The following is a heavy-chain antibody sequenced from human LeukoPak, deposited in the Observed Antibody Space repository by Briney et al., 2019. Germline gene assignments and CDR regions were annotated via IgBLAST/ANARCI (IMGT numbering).Heavy chain of an antibody. CDR3: ARDQWLEENTNWFDP. CDR2: IIPIFGTA. D-gene: IGHD6-19*01. Sequence: SVEVSCKASGGTFSSYAISWVRQAPGQGLEWMGGIIPIFGTANYAQKIQGRVTITADKSTSTAYMELSSLRSEDTAVYYCARDQWLEENTNWFDPWGQGTLVTVSS. CDR1: GGTFSSYA. V-gene: IGHV1-69*06. J-gene: IGHJ5*02.